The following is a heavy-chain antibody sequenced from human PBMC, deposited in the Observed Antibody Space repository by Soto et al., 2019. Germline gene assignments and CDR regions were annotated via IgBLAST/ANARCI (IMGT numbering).Heavy chain of an antibody. V-gene: IGHV3-9*01. Sequence: SLRLSCAASGFTFDDYAMHWVRQAPGKGLEWVSDINRNRGKIDYADSVKGRFTISRDNAKNSLYLQINSLRAEDTAVYYCAREGQADNYYYYGMDVWGQGTTVTVSS. CDR1: GFTFDDYA. J-gene: IGHJ6*02. CDR2: INRNRGKI. CDR3: AREGQADNYYYYGMDV. D-gene: IGHD2-15*01.